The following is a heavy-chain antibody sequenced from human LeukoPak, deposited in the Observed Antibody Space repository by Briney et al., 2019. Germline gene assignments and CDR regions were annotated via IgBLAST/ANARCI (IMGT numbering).Heavy chain of an antibody. Sequence: GRSLRLSCAASGFTFSSYGMHWVRQAPGKGLEWVAVISYDGSNKYYADSVEGRFTISRDNSKNTLYLQMNSLRAEDTAVYYCAKEDVAYYDRNYYYGMDVWGQGTTVTVSS. J-gene: IGHJ6*02. D-gene: IGHD3-22*01. V-gene: IGHV3-30*18. CDR3: AKEDVAYYDRNYYYGMDV. CDR1: GFTFSSYG. CDR2: ISYDGSNK.